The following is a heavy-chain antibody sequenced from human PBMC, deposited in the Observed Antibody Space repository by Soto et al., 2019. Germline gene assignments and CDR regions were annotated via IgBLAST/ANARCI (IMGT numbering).Heavy chain of an antibody. CDR3: AKEAGLVRFFDWLSNGLDV. CDR1: GFTFDDYA. Sequence: EVQLVESGGDLVQPGRSLRLSCAASGFTFDDYAMHWVRQAPGKGLEWVSGISWNSGNKGYADSVKGRFTISRDNAKNFLYLEMNSLRAEDTALYYCAKEAGLVRFFDWLSNGLDVLGQGTAVTVS. J-gene: IGHJ6*02. D-gene: IGHD3-9*01. V-gene: IGHV3-9*01. CDR2: ISWNSGNK.